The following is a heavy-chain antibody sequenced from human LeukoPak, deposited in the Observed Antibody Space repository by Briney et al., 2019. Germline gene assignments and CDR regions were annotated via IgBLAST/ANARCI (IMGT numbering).Heavy chain of an antibody. CDR2: ISASGGST. CDR3: ATGSSSRHCSGTSCYIDP. V-gene: IGHV3-23*01. CDR1: GFTFSHYP. D-gene: IGHD2-2*02. J-gene: IGHJ5*02. Sequence: GGSLRLSCADSGFTFSHYPMQWVRQAPGKGLEWVSGISASGGSTFYAESVKGRFTISRDNSKNTLFLQMNTLRAEDTADYYCATGSSSRHCSGTSCYIDPWGQGAVVTVS.